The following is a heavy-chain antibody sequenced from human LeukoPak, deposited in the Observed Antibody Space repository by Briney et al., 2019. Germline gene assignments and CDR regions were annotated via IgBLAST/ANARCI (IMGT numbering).Heavy chain of an antibody. D-gene: IGHD3-9*01. Sequence: GGSLRLSCAASGFNFSPYSMNWVRQAPGKGLEWLSYISDKSDAIYYTDSVKGRFTISRDNAKNSLYLHMNSLRDEDTAVYYCARDKPAGYCVDYWGQGTLVTVSS. CDR1: GFNFSPYS. V-gene: IGHV3-48*02. CDR2: ISDKSDAI. CDR3: ARDKPAGYCVDY. J-gene: IGHJ4*02.